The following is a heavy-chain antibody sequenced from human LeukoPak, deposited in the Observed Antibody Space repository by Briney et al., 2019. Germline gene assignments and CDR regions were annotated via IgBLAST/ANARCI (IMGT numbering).Heavy chain of an antibody. CDR1: GYTFTSYD. CDR3: ARGGYSSSWNPNWFDP. V-gene: IGHV1-8*01. CDR2: MNPNSGNT. D-gene: IGHD6-13*01. Sequence: GASVKVSCKASGYTFTSYDINWVRQATGQGREWMGWMNPNSGNTGYAQKFQGRVTMTRNTSISTAYMELSSLRSEDTAVYYCARGGYSSSWNPNWFDPWGQGTLVTVSS. J-gene: IGHJ5*02.